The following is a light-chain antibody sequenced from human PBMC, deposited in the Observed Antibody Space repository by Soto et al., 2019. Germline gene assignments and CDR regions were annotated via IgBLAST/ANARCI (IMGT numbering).Light chain of an antibody. J-gene: IGKJ3*01. CDR2: AAS. CDR3: RKYNSAPFT. V-gene: IGKV1-27*01. Sequence: DIQMTQSPSSLSASVGDRVTITCRASQGISNYLAWYQQKPGKVPKLLIYAASTLQSGVPSRFSGSGSGTDFTLTISSLQPEDVATFYCRKYNSAPFTFDPGTKVDIK. CDR1: QGISNY.